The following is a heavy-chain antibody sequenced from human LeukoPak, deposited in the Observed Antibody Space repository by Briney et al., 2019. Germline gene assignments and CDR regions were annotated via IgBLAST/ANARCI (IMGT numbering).Heavy chain of an antibody. V-gene: IGHV3-66*01. Sequence: GGSVRFSCAASGFTDSSNYMMWLRQAPGKGLEWVSVIYNDGSTYYADLVKGRFTSSRDNYKSTLYLHMNSLRAEDTAVYYRSRDLPFWGVLDFDYWGQGTLVTVSS. CDR3: SRDLPFWGVLDFDY. CDR1: GFTDSSNY. D-gene: IGHD3-16*01. CDR2: IYNDGST. J-gene: IGHJ4*02.